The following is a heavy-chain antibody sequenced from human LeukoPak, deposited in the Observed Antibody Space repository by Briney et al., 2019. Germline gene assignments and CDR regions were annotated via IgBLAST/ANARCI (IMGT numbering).Heavy chain of an antibody. Sequence: GGSLRLSCAASGFTFSTYAMGWVRQAPGKGLEWVSLIGGSDGRTRYADSVKGRFTISRDNSKNTLYLEMNSLRAEDTAVYYCAKDSSSYDWGYMDVWGKGTTVTISS. CDR3: AKDSSSYDWGYMDV. V-gene: IGHV3-23*01. D-gene: IGHD3-22*01. J-gene: IGHJ6*03. CDR1: GFTFSTYA. CDR2: IGGSDGRT.